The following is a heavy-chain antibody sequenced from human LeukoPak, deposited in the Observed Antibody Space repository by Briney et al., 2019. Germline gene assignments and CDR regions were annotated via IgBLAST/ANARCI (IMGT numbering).Heavy chain of an antibody. D-gene: IGHD4/OR15-4a*01. J-gene: IGHJ4*02. CDR3: VQRPPHWCQRFDS. CDR2: IYWNDEK. Sequence: SGPTLVNPTQTLTLTCSFSGFSLSTDGVGVGGVRQPPGKALEWLAIIYWNDEKRYSSSLKSRLTITKDTSKNQVDLTMTDVDPVDTATYYCVQRPPHWCQRFDSWGQGTLVTVSS. V-gene: IGHV2-5*01. CDR1: GFSLSTDGVG.